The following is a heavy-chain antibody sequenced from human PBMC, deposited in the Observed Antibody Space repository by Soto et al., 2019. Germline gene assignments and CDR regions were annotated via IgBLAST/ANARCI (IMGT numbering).Heavy chain of an antibody. J-gene: IGHJ5*02. CDR2: INGDGSTT. CDR3: ARVKTGSYDWFDP. V-gene: IGHV3-74*01. D-gene: IGHD1-26*01. Sequence: GGSLRLSCAAPGFTFSDYWMHWVRQVPGKGLVWVSRINGDGSTTSYAESVKGRFTISRDNAKNTFYLKMYSLRAEDTAVYYCARVKTGSYDWFDPWGQETLVTVSS. CDR1: GFTFSDYW.